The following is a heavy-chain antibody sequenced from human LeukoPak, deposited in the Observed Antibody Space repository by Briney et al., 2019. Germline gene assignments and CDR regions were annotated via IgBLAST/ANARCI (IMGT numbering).Heavy chain of an antibody. CDR2: ISGSGGST. CDR1: GFTFSSYA. V-gene: IGHV3-23*01. D-gene: IGHD2-2*01. J-gene: IGHJ3*02. CDR3: AKFSWGIVVVPAATDAFDI. Sequence: PGGSLRLSCAASGFTFSSYAMSWVRQAPGKGLEWVSAISGSGGSTYYADSVKGRFTISRDNSKNTLYLQMNGLRAEDTAVYYCAKFSWGIVVVPAATDAFDIWGQGTMVTVSS.